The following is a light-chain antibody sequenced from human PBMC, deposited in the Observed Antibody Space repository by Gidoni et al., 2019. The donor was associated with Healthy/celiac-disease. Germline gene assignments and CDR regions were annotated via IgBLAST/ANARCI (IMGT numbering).Light chain of an antibody. CDR1: QSVSSY. CDR3: QQRSNWHT. CDR2: DAC. V-gene: IGKV3-11*01. J-gene: IGKJ4*01. Sequence: LAPGERATLSCRASQSVSSYLAWYQQKPGQAPRLLIYDACNRATGIPARFSGSGSGTDFTLTISSLEPEDFAVYYCQQRSNWHTFGGGTKVEIK.